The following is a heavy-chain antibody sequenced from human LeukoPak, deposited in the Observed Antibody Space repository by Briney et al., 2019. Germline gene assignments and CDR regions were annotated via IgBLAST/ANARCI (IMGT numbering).Heavy chain of an antibody. J-gene: IGHJ4*02. Sequence: PVGSLRLSCAASGFTFSGSAMHWVRQASGKGLEWVGRIRSKANSYATAYAASVKGRFTISRDDSKNTAYLQMNSLKTEDTAVYYCTRHLAAPDSDYWGQGTLVTVSS. CDR2: IRSKANSYAT. V-gene: IGHV3-73*01. D-gene: IGHD6-6*01. CDR3: TRHLAAPDSDY. CDR1: GFTFSGSA.